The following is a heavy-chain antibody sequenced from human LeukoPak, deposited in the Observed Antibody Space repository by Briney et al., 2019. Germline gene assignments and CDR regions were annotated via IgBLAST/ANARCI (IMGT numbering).Heavy chain of an antibody. D-gene: IGHD2-8*01. CDR2: IIPIFGTA. CDR1: GGTFSSYA. V-gene: IGHV1-69*05. CDR3: ARATYRYCTNGVCYIAPDY. J-gene: IGHJ4*02. Sequence: VASVKVSCKASGGTFSSYAISWVRQAPGQGLEWMGGIIPIFGTANYAQKFQGRVTITTDESTSTAYMELSSLRSEDTAVYYYARATYRYCTNGVCYIAPDYWDQGTLVTVSS.